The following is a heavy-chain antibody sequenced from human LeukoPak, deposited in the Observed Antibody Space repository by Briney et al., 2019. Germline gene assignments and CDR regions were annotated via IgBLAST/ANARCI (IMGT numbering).Heavy chain of an antibody. CDR3: ARLNPQLDDALDI. V-gene: IGHV4-59*08. D-gene: IGHD5-18*01. J-gene: IGHJ3*02. CDR1: GFTFSSYS. Sequence: PGGSLRLSCAASGFTFSSYSMNRVRQAPGKGLEWIGYIYYSGSTNYNPSLKSRVTISVDTSKNQFSLKLSSVTAADTAVYYCARLNPQLDDALDIWGQGTMVTVSS. CDR2: IYYSGST.